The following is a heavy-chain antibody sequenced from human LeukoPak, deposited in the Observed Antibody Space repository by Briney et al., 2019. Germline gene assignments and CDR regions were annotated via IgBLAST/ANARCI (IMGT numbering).Heavy chain of an antibody. CDR3: ARDGRHYYGSGNYYSKDAFDI. D-gene: IGHD3-10*01. V-gene: IGHV3-21*01. CDR1: GFTFSRYN. J-gene: IGHJ3*02. Sequence: GGSLRLSCAASGFTFSRYNMNWVRQAPGKGLEWVSFISSSSSYRYYPDSVKGRFTISRDNAKNSLYLQMNSLRVEDTAVYYCARDGRHYYGSGNYYSKDAFDIWGQGTMVTVSS. CDR2: ISSSSSYR.